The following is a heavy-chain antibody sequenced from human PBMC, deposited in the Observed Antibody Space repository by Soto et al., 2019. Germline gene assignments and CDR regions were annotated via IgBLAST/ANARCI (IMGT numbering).Heavy chain of an antibody. CDR2: ISASGGST. CDR1: GYTFTSYY. D-gene: IGHD2-21*01. J-gene: IGHJ6*02. CDR3: ARESDIVVGLDV. V-gene: IGHV1-46*01. Sequence: ASVKVSCKASGYTFTSYYMHWVRQAPGQGLEWMGRISASGGSTSYAQKLQGRVTMTTDTSTSTAYMELRSLRSDDTAVYYCARESDIVVGLDVWGQGTTVTVSS.